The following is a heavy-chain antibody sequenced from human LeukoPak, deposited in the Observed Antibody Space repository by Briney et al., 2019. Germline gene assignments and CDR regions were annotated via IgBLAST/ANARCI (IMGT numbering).Heavy chain of an antibody. CDR3: ARRQWLSAYHY. V-gene: IGHV4-39*01. Sequence: PSETLSLTCTVSGGSISSSSHYWGWIRQPPGKGLEWIGSIYYSGSTYYNPSLKSRVTISVDTSKNQFSLKLSSVTAADTAVYYCARRQWLSAYHYWGQGTLVTVSS. J-gene: IGHJ4*02. CDR2: IYYSGST. D-gene: IGHD6-19*01. CDR1: GGSISSSSHY.